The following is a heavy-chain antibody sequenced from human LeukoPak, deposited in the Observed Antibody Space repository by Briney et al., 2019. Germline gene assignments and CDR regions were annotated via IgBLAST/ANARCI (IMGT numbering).Heavy chain of an antibody. V-gene: IGHV1-8*01. CDR1: GYTFTSYD. CDR2: MNPNSGNT. CDR3: ARGLGLRFLEWLPQWNYYGMDV. J-gene: IGHJ6*02. D-gene: IGHD3-3*01. Sequence: ASVKVSCKASGYTFTSYDINWVRQATGQGLEWMGWMNPNSGNTGHAQKFQGRVTMTRNTSISTAYMELSSLRSEDTAVYYCARGLGLRFLEWLPQWNYYGMDVWGQGTTVTVSS.